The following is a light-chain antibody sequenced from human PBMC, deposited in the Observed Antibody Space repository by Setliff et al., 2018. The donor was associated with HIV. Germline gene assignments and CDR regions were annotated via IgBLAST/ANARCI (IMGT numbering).Light chain of an antibody. CDR2: DVS. V-gene: IGLV2-14*03. CDR3: SSYTNITTRV. Sequence: QSALTQPASVSGSPGQSITISCSGTSSDVGGYNYVSWYQQHPGKAPKLMLYDVSNRPSGVSSRFSGSKSGNTPSLTISGLQAEDEADYYCSSYTNITTRVFGTGTKVTVL. J-gene: IGLJ1*01. CDR1: SSDVGGYNY.